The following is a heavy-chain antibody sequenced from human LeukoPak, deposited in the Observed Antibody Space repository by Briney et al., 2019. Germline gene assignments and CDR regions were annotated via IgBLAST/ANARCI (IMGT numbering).Heavy chain of an antibody. CDR3: AKDPNPFYDFWSGYK. J-gene: IGHJ4*02. V-gene: IGHV3-23*01. D-gene: IGHD3-3*01. CDR2: IGGRDDRT. CDR1: GFTFSSYS. Sequence: GESLRLSCAASGFTFSSYSMNWVRQAPGKGLEWVSIIGGRDDRTYYADSVEGRFTISRDNSKNILYLQMSSLRAEDTAVYYCAKDPNPFYDFWSGYKWGQGTLVTVSS.